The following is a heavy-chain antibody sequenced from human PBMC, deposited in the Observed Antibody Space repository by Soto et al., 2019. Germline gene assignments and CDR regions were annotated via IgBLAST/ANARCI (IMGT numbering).Heavy chain of an antibody. V-gene: IGHV3-21*01. CDR2: ISSSSSYI. CDR1: GFTFSSYS. Sequence: PGGSLRLSCAASGFTFSSYSMNWVRQAPGKGLEWVSSISSSSSYIYYADSVKGRSTISRDNAKNSLYLQMNSLRAEDTAVYYCARSFYGDYVFDYWGQGTLVTVSS. CDR3: ARSFYGDYVFDY. J-gene: IGHJ4*02. D-gene: IGHD4-17*01.